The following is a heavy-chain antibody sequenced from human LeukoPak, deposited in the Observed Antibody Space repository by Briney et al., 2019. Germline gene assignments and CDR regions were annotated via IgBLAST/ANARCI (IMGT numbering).Heavy chain of an antibody. CDR3: ARGPPRLGY. CDR2: IYYSGST. CDR1: GGSISSSSYY. Sequence: SETLSLTCTVSGGSISSSSYYWGWVRQPPGKGLVWIGSIYYSGSTYYNPSLKSRVTISVDTSKNQFSLMLSSVTAADTAVYYCARGPPRLGYWGQGTLVTVSS. J-gene: IGHJ4*02. V-gene: IGHV4-39*01.